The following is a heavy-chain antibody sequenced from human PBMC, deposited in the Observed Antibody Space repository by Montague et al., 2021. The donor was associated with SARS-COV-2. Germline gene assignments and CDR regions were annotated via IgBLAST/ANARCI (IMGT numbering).Heavy chain of an antibody. V-gene: IGHV4-59*13. Sequence: SETLSLTCTVFGASISIYYWSWIRLPSGKGLEWNGYVYYSGSTNYNPSLKSRVTISVDTPKNQFSLKLMSVTAADTAVYYCARGERGAWYNHYFDYWGQGALVTVSS. CDR3: ARGERGAWYNHYFDY. CDR1: GASISIYY. J-gene: IGHJ4*02. CDR2: VYYSGST. D-gene: IGHD6-19*01.